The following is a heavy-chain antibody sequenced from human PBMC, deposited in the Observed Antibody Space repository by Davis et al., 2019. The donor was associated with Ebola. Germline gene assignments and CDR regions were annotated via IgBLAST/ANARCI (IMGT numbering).Heavy chain of an antibody. Sequence: PGGSLRLSCKGSGSSFTSYWIGWVRQMPGKGLEWMGIIYPGDSDTRYSPSFQGQVTISADKSISTAYLQWSSLKASDTAMYYCARRLAMTGYAFDYWGQGTLVTVSS. D-gene: IGHD3-9*01. CDR1: GSSFTSYW. CDR3: ARRLAMTGYAFDY. V-gene: IGHV5-51*01. CDR2: IYPGDSDT. J-gene: IGHJ4*02.